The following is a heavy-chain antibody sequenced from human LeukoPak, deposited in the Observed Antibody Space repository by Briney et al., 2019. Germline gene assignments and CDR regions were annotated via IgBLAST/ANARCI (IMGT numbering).Heavy chain of an antibody. J-gene: IGHJ4*02. CDR2: IYHSGST. CDR3: ARRTWGFDY. Sequence: PSETLSLTCAVSGGSISSGGYSWSWIRQPPGKGLEWIGYIYHSGSTYYNPSLKSRVTISADRSKNQFSLKLSSVTAADTAVYYCARRTWGFDYWGQGTLVTVSS. D-gene: IGHD3-16*01. V-gene: IGHV4-30-2*01. CDR1: GGSISSGGYS.